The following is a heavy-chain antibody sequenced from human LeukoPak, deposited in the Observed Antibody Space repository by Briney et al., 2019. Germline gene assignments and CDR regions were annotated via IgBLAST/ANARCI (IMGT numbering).Heavy chain of an antibody. J-gene: IGHJ6*03. CDR2: IYYSGST. D-gene: IGHD5-18*01. CDR3: ARAGYKYYYYYMDV. CDR1: GGSISSYY. V-gene: IGHV4-59*12. Sequence: PSETLSLTCTVSGGSISSYYWGWIRQPPGKGLEWIGYIYYSGSTNYNPSLKSRVAISVDKAKNQFSLKLSSVTAADTAVYYCARAGYKYYYYYMDVWGKRTTVTISS.